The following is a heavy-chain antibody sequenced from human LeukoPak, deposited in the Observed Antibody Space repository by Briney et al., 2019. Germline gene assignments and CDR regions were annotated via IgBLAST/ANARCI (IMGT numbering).Heavy chain of an antibody. CDR2: IYTSGST. CDR1: GGSNSSYY. D-gene: IGHD3-10*01. J-gene: IGHJ5*02. V-gene: IGHV4-4*07. Sequence: SETLSLTCTVSGGSNSSYYWSWIRQPAGKGLEWIGRIYTSGSTNYNPSLKSRVTMSVDTSKNQFSLKLSSVTAADTAVYYCARDFTMVRGARGLNWFDPWGQGTLVTVSS. CDR3: ARDFTMVRGARGLNWFDP.